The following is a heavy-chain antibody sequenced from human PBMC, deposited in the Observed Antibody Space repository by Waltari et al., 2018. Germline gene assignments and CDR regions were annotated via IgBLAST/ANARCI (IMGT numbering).Heavy chain of an antibody. D-gene: IGHD2-15*01. CDR1: ADSISRRSSY. V-gene: IGHV4-39*01. J-gene: IGHJ4*02. Sequence: QLQLQESGPGLVKASETLSLTCTVSADSISRRSSYWGRARPPPGKGLEWIGNMYYSGSTYYNPSLKSRVTISGDTSKSQFSLKLSSVTAADTSMYYCVRHARTTSGGKHFDHWGQGMLVTVSP. CDR2: MYYSGST. CDR3: VRHARTTSGGKHFDH.